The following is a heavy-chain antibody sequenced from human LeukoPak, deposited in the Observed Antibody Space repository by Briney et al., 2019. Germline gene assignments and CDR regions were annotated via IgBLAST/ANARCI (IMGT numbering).Heavy chain of an antibody. CDR3: ARLALQEVGATQTYYLDY. D-gene: IGHD1-26*01. CDR2: IYSSGST. CDR1: GGSISNYY. V-gene: IGHV4-59*01. J-gene: IGHJ4*02. Sequence: SETLSLTCTVSGGSISNYYWSWIRQPPGKGLEWIGYIYSSGSTNYNPSLKSRVTISVNTSKIQFSLKLSSVTAADTGVYYCARLALQEVGATQTYYLDYWGQGALVTVSS.